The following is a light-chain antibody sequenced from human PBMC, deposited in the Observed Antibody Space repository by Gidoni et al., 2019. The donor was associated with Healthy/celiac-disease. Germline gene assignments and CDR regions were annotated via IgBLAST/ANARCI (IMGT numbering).Light chain of an antibody. V-gene: IGLV2-11*01. J-gene: IGLJ2*01. CDR2: EVN. CDR3: CSYAGGSVV. Sequence: SALTQPRSASGSPGQSVTISCTGTSSDVGAYNYVSCYQQYPGQAPKLMIYEVNKRPSGVPDRFSGPTSGNTASLTISGLQAEDETDYYCCSYAGGSVVFGGGTKLTVL. CDR1: SSDVGAYNY.